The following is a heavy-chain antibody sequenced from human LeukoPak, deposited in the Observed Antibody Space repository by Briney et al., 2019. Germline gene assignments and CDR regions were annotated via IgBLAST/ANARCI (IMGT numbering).Heavy chain of an antibody. D-gene: IGHD5-24*01. Sequence: AGGSLRLTCVASEFRFGRDWISWVRQAPGKGLEWVSSISSSSSYIYYADSVKGRFTISRDNAKNSLYLQMNSLRAEDTAVYYCARWEMATIKYFQHWGQGTLVTVSS. CDR3: ARWEMATIKYFQH. V-gene: IGHV3-21*01. CDR1: EFRFGRDW. J-gene: IGHJ1*01. CDR2: ISSSSSYI.